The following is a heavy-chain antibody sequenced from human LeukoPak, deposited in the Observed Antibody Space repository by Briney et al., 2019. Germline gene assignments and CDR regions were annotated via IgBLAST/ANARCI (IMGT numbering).Heavy chain of an antibody. D-gene: IGHD6-13*01. CDR1: GGSISSYY. CDR2: IYTSGST. CDR3: AREGSYSSHNWFDP. Sequence: SETLSLTCTVSGGSISSYYWSWIRQPAGKGLEWIGRIYTSGSTNYNPSLKSRVTISVDTSKNQFSLKLSSVTAADTAVYYCAREGSYSSHNWFDPWGQGTLVTVSS. V-gene: IGHV4-4*07. J-gene: IGHJ5*02.